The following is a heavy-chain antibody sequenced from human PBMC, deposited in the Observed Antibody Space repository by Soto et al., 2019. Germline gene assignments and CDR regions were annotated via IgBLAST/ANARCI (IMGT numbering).Heavy chain of an antibody. CDR2: ISWNSGSI. CDR3: AKERYSSGPRYFDL. D-gene: IGHD6-19*01. V-gene: IGHV3-9*01. CDR1: GFTFDDYA. J-gene: IGHJ2*01. Sequence: EVQLVESGGGLVQPGRSLRLSCAASGFTFDDYAMHWVRQAPGKGLEWVSGISWNSGSIGYADSVKGRFTISRDNAKNSLYLQMNSLRAEDTALYYCAKERYSSGPRYFDLWGRGTLVTVSS.